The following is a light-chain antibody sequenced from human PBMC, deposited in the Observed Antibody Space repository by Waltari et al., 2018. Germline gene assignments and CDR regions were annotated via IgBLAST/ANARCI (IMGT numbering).Light chain of an antibody. V-gene: IGKV1-39*01. CDR3: QQSHSRPYT. Sequence: DIQMTQSPSSLSVSVGDRVTITCRASQSISGYLNWYQQKPGKAPKLLIYAASSLQSGVPSRFSGSGSGTDFILTISSLQTEDFATYYCQQSHSRPYTFGQGTNLEIK. CDR2: AAS. CDR1: QSISGY. J-gene: IGKJ2*01.